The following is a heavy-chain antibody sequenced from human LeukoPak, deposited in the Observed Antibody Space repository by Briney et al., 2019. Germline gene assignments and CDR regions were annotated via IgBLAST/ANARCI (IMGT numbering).Heavy chain of an antibody. J-gene: IGHJ6*03. Sequence: PGGSLRLSCAASGFTFSSYAMSWVRQAPGEGLERVSAISGSGGSTYYADSVKGRFTISRDNSKNTLYLQMNSLRAEDTAVYYCAKETATVTKGPMDVWGKGTRVTVSS. D-gene: IGHD4-11*01. V-gene: IGHV3-23*01. CDR3: AKETATVTKGPMDV. CDR1: GFTFSSYA. CDR2: ISGSGGST.